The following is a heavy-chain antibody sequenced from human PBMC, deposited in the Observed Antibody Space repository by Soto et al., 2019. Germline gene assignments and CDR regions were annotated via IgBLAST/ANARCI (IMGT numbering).Heavy chain of an antibody. CDR2: IYPGDSDT. CDR1: GYSFTSYW. Sequence: PGESLKVSCEGAGYSFTSYWIGWVRQMAGKGLEWMGIIYPGDSDTRYSPSFQGQVTISADKSISTAYLQWSSLKASDTAMYYSASRLVTTSSGMDVWGQGTTVTVSS. V-gene: IGHV5-51*01. D-gene: IGHD4-17*01. J-gene: IGHJ6*02. CDR3: ASRLVTTSSGMDV.